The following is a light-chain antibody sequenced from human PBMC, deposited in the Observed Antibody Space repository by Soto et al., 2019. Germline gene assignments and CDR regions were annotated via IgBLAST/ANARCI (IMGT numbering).Light chain of an antibody. V-gene: IGLV1-44*01. CDR2: SNN. CDR3: SAWDDSLNGYV. CDR1: SSNIGSNT. Sequence: QSVLTQPPSASGTPGQRVTISCSGSSSNIGSNTVNWYQQLPGTAPKLLIYSNNQRPSGVPDRFSCSKSGTSASLAISGLQSEDEPDYYCSAWDDSLNGYVF. J-gene: IGLJ1*01.